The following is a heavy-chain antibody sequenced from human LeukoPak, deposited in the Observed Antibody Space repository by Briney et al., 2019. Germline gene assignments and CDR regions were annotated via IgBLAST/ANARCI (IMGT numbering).Heavy chain of an antibody. CDR3: ARHKQLRLVGAFDI. CDR2: INHSGST. CDR1: GGSFSGYY. D-gene: IGHD6-19*01. V-gene: IGHV4-34*01. J-gene: IGHJ3*02. Sequence: SETLSLTCAVYGGSFSGYYWSWIRQPPGKGLEWIGEINHSGSTNYNPSLKSRVTISVDTSKNQFSLKLSSVTAADTAVYYCARHKQLRLVGAFDIWGQGTMVTVSS.